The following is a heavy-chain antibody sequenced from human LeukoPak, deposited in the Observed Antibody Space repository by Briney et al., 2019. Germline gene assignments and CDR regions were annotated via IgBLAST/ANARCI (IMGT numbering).Heavy chain of an antibody. Sequence: PGGSLRLSCAASGFTLSSYAMSWVRQAPGKGLEWVSAINGSGGSTYYADSVKVRFTISRDNSKNTLYLQMNSLRGEDTAVYYCAKGSLAGSYDYWGQGTLVTVSS. V-gene: IGHV3-23*01. CDR3: AKGSLAGSYDY. J-gene: IGHJ4*02. CDR1: GFTLSSYA. CDR2: INGSGGST. D-gene: IGHD3-10*01.